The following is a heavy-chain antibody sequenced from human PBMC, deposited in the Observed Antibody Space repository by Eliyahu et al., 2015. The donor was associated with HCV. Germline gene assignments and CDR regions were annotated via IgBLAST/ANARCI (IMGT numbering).Heavy chain of an antibody. Sequence: QLQLQESGPXLVKPSETLSLTCTVAGGXXRPSTYYWGWIRQPPGKGLEWIGSIYYTGSTFYNPSLKSRVSISVDTSKKQFSLRLSSVTAADTAVYYCASRDRPRSSDAFDIWGQGTMVTVS. J-gene: IGHJ3*02. CDR2: IYYTGST. CDR1: GGXXRPSTYY. V-gene: IGHV4-39*01. CDR3: ASRDRPRSSDAFDI.